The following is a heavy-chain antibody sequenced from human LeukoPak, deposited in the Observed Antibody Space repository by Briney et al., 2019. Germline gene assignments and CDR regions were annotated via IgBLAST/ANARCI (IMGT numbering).Heavy chain of an antibody. D-gene: IGHD5-24*01. CDR3: AKDLDGYTGFFDY. CDR2: ISWNGVNI. J-gene: IGHJ4*02. Sequence: GRSLRLSCAASGFTFDDYAMHWVRQAPGKGLEWVSGISWNGVNIGYAGSVKGRFVISRDNAKNSLYLQMNSLRAEDTAFYYCAKDLDGYTGFFDYGGQGTLVTVSS. CDR1: GFTFDDYA. V-gene: IGHV3-9*01.